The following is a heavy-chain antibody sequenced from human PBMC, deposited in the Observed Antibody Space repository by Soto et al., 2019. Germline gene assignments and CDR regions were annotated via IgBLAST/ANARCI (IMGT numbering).Heavy chain of an antibody. V-gene: IGHV4-4*02. CDR1: GGSMYSPNW. CDR3: ARGSTRIRGLFDY. CDR2: IYHSEST. D-gene: IGHD2-15*01. J-gene: IGHJ4*02. Sequence: XETLSLTCAVAGGSMYSPNWWTWVRQTPVKGLQWIGEIYHSESTNYNPSLKSRVTISVDKSKNQFSLKLTSLTAADTAIYYCARGSTRIRGLFDYWGQGLLVTVSS.